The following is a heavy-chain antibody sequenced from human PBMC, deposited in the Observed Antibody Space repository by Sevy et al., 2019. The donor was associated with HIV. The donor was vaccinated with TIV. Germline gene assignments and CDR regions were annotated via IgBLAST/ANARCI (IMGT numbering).Heavy chain of an antibody. CDR2: SRMKANAYAT. V-gene: IGHV3-73*01. J-gene: IGHJ4*02. CDR3: SYGDSGPYSFDY. CDR1: GFTFSGST. D-gene: IGHD4-17*01. Sequence: GGSLRLSCAASGFTFSGSTIYWVRQASGKGLEWIGRSRMKANAYATSYAASVKGSFTISRDDPKNTAHLQMNSLKTEDTAVYYCSYGDSGPYSFDYWGQGTLVTVSS.